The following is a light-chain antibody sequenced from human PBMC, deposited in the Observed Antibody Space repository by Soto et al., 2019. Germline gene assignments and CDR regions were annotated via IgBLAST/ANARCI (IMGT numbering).Light chain of an antibody. CDR3: QQYNAFPWP. J-gene: IGKJ1*01. Sequence: EIVMTQSPATLSVSPGDRATLSCRASQSVFSSLAWYQQKPGQAPRLLIYGAATRATGIPARFSGSGSGTEFTLTISSLQSEDFAVYYCQQYNAFPWPFGQGTKVEIK. V-gene: IGKV3-15*01. CDR2: GAA. CDR1: QSVFSS.